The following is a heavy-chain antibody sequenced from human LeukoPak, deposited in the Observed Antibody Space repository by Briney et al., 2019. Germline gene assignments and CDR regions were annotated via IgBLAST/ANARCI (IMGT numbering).Heavy chain of an antibody. V-gene: IGHV1-69*04. CDR1: GGTFSSYA. CDR3: ARGDYYGSGTYYKKTVDY. J-gene: IGHJ4*02. D-gene: IGHD3-10*01. Sequence: SVKVSCKASGGTFSSYAISWVRQAPGQGLEWMGRIIPILGIANYAQKFQGRVTITADKSTSTAYMELRSLRSDDTAVYYCARGDYYGSGTYYKKTVDYWGQGTLVTVSS. CDR2: IIPILGIA.